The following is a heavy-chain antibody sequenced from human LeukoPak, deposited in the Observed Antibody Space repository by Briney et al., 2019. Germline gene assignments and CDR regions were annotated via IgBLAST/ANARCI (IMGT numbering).Heavy chain of an antibody. CDR1: GFTVSSNY. CDR3: ARQEGSIFGVPYTGVY. V-gene: IGHV3-66*04. Sequence: GGSLRLSCAASGFTVSSNYMNWVRQAPGKGLEWVSVFYTGGSTYYADSVKGRFTISRDTSKNTVYLHMNSLRAEDTAVYYCARQEGSIFGVPYTGVYWGQGTLVTVSS. J-gene: IGHJ4*02. D-gene: IGHD3-3*01. CDR2: FYTGGST.